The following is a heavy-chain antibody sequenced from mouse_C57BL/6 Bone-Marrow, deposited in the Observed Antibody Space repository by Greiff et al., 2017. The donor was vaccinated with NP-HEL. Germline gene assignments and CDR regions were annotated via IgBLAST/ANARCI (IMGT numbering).Heavy chain of an antibody. CDR2: ISSGGSYT. Sequence: DVKLVESGGDLVKPGGSLKLSCAASGFTFSSYGMSWVRQTPDKRLEWVATISSGGSYTYYPDSVKGRFPISRDNAKNTPYLQMSSLKSEDTAMYYYAGHEVITTAGDFDYWGQGTPLTVSS. CDR1: GFTFSSYG. CDR3: AGHEVITTAGDFDY. D-gene: IGHD1-1*01. V-gene: IGHV5-6*02. J-gene: IGHJ2*01.